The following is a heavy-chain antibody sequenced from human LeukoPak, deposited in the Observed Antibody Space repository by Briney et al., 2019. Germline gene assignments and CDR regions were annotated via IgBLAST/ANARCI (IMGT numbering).Heavy chain of an antibody. CDR3: ARGSSYMDV. J-gene: IGHJ6*03. D-gene: IGHD3-10*01. V-gene: IGHV4-30-4*01. CDR1: GGSISSGDYY. CDR2: IYNSGTI. Sequence: SETLSLTCTVSGGSISSGDYYWSWIRQPPGKGLEWIGYIYNSGTIYYNPSLKSRLTISVDTSRNQFSLKLSSVTAADTAVYYCARGSSYMDVWGKGTAVTVSS.